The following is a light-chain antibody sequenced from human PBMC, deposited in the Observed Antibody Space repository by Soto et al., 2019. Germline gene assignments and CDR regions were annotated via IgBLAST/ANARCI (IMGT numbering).Light chain of an antibody. CDR3: QQSFRSPIT. J-gene: IGKJ5*01. CDR2: VAV. CDR1: QSIALS. Sequence: DIQMTQSPSSLSASVGETLTMTCPASQSIALSGNWYQQKPGKAPKLLIYVAVTLESGVPSRFSGSGSGTECTLNIRSRQPEDFATYYCQQSFRSPITFCQGTRVEIK. V-gene: IGKV1-39*01.